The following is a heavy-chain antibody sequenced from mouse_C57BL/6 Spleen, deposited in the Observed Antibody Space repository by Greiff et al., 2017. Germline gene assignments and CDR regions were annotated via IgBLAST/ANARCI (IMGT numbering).Heavy chain of an antibody. Sequence: EVQLVESGGGLVKPGGSLKLSCAASGFTFSSYAMSWVRQTPEKRLEWVATISDGGSYTYYPDNVKGRFTISRDNAKNNLYLQMSHLKSEDTAMYYCARDPRIYYYTMDYWGQGTSVTVSS. V-gene: IGHV5-4*01. CDR2: ISDGGSYT. CDR1: GFTFSSYA. CDR3: ARDPRIYYYTMDY. J-gene: IGHJ4*01.